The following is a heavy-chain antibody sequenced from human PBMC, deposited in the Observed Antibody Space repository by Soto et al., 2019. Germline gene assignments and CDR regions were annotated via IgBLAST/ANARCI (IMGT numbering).Heavy chain of an antibody. J-gene: IGHJ6*02. CDR1: GFTFSSYS. Sequence: EVELVESGGGLVKPGGSLRLSCAASGFTFSSYSMNWVRQAPGKGLEGVSSITSSSSYIYYADSVKGRFTISRDNAKNSLYLQMNSLRAEDTAVYYCASRHYGMDVWGQGTTVTVSS. CDR2: ITSSSSYI. V-gene: IGHV3-21*01. CDR3: ASRHYGMDV.